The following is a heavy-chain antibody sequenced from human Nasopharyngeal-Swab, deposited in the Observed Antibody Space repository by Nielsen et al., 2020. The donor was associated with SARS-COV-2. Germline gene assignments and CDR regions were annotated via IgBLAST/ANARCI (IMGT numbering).Heavy chain of an antibody. CDR3: ARGPDRNYDFWSGYYTPSSYYYYYMDV. V-gene: IGHV4-59*01. Sequence: WIRQPPGKGLGWIGYIYYSGSTNYNPSLKSRVTISVDTSKNQFSLKLSSVTAADTAVYYCARGPDRNYDFWSGYYTPSSYYYYYMDVWGKGTTVTVSS. J-gene: IGHJ6*03. D-gene: IGHD3-3*01. CDR2: IYYSGST.